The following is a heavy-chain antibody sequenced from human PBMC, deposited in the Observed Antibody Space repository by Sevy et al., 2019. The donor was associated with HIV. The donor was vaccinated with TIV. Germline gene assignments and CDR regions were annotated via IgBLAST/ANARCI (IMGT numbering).Heavy chain of an antibody. CDR1: GFSLSTSGGG. J-gene: IGHJ3*02. D-gene: IGHD6-19*01. Sequence: SGPTLVNPTQTLTLTCTFSGFSLSTSGGGVGWIRQPPGKALEWLALIYWNDDKRYSPSLKSRLHIAKDTSNNQVVLKMTNMDPVDTATYYCAHRPRLVAVAGTSKGAFDIWGQGTMVTVSS. CDR3: AHRPRLVAVAGTSKGAFDI. V-gene: IGHV2-5*01. CDR2: IYWNDDK.